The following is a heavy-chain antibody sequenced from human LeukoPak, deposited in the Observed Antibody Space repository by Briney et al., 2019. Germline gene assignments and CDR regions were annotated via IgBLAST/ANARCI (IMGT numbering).Heavy chain of an antibody. J-gene: IGHJ4*02. Sequence: GGSLRLSCAASGFTFSSYAMHWVRQAPGKGLEWVVVISYDGSNKYYADSVKGRFTISRDNSKSTLYLQMNSLRAEDTAVYYCARGLAYYYDSSAYFLDCWGQGTLVTVSS. V-gene: IGHV3-30*04. D-gene: IGHD3-22*01. CDR2: ISYDGSNK. CDR3: ARGLAYYYDSSAYFLDC. CDR1: GFTFSSYA.